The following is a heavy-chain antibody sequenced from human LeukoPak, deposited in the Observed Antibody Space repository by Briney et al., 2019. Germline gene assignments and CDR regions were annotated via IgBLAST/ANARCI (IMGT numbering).Heavy chain of an antibody. Sequence: GGSLRLSCAASGFTFTNVWMSWVRQAPGKGLEWVGRIRSKTDGGTTDYAAPVKGRFTISRDDSKNTLYLQMNSLKTEDTAVYYCTTDAAAAAMSLDYWGQGTLVTVSS. J-gene: IGHJ4*02. D-gene: IGHD2-2*01. V-gene: IGHV3-15*01. CDR3: TTDAAAAAMSLDY. CDR1: GFTFTNVW. CDR2: IRSKTDGGTT.